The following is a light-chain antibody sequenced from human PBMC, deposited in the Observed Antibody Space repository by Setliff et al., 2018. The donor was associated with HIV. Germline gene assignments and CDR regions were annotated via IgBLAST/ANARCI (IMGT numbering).Light chain of an antibody. V-gene: IGLV2-23*01. Sequence: ALTQPASVSGSPGQSITISCTGTSSDIGRYNLVSWYQQYPGKAPKLMIYQATKRPSGVSNRFSGSKSGNTASLTISGLQAEDEADYYCCSNTGSNTYVFGSGAKVTVL. CDR1: SSDIGRYNL. CDR3: CSNTGSNTYV. CDR2: QAT. J-gene: IGLJ1*01.